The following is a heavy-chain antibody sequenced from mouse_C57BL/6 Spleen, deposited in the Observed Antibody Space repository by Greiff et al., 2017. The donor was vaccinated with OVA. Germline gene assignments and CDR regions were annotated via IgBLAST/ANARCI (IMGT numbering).Heavy chain of an antibody. CDR2: LSYDGSN. V-gene: IGHV3-6*01. J-gene: IGHJ4*01. D-gene: IGHD2-4*01. CDR3: ARGGWYDYEDYYAMDD. Sequence: EVKLEESGPGLVKPSQSLSLTCSVTGYSITSGYYWNLIRQFPGNILELMGYLSYDGSNNYNPSLKNPISFTHDTAKSQLFLKLNTVTTEDTATNYCARGGWYDYEDYYAMDDWGQGTSVTVSS. CDR1: GYSITSGYY.